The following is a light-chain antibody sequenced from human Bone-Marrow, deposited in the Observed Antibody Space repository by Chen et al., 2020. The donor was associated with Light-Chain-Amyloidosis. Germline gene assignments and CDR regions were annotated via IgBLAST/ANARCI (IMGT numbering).Light chain of an antibody. CDR3: QQSYSTPT. CDR2: TAS. CDR1: QSITKF. Sequence: DIQMTQSPSSLSASVGDRVTITCRASQSITKFLNWYQQKPGKGHKLLIYTASSLQSGVPSRFSGSGSGTDFSLTISSVQPEDLATYYCQQSYSTPTVGGGTKLEIK. J-gene: IGKJ4*01. V-gene: IGKV1-39*01.